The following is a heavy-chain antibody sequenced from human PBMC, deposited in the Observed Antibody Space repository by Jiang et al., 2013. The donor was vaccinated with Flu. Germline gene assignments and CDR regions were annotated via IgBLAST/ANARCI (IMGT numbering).Heavy chain of an antibody. CDR2: IYYSGST. CDR1: GGSISSSSYY. J-gene: IGHJ6*02. Sequence: GSGLVKPSETLSLTCTVSGGSISSSSYYWGWIRQPPGKGLEWIGSIYYSGSTYYNPSLKSRVTISVDTSKNQFSLKLSSVTAADTAVYYCARLYYYGSGSYGYYYYYGMDVWGQGTTVTVSS. D-gene: IGHD3-10*01. V-gene: IGHV4-39*01. CDR3: ARLYYYGSGSYGYYYYYGMDV.